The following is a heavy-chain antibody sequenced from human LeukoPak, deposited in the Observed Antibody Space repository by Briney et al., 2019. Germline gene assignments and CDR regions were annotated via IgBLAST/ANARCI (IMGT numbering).Heavy chain of an antibody. D-gene: IGHD2-2*01. J-gene: IGHJ4*02. CDR2: IRYDGSNK. CDR3: AKDRRRCSSTSCSKGEVCYFDY. Sequence: GGSLRLSCAASGFTFSSYGMHWVRQAPGKGLEWVAFIRYDGSNKYYADSVKGRFTISRDNSKNTLYLQMNSLRAEDTAVYYCAKDRRRCSSTSCSKGEVCYFDYWGQGTLVTVSS. CDR1: GFTFSSYG. V-gene: IGHV3-30*02.